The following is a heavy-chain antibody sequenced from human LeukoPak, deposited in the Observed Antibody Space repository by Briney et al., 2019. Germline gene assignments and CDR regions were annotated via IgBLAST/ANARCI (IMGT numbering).Heavy chain of an antibody. CDR2: ISAYNGNT. Sequence: ASVTVSFTCSGYTFTIYGISWVRQAPGQGGEWMGWISAYNGNTKYSQKLQGRVTITTDKATSKDYMELRKLRSDDTAVYYCARVPTWILEWLSFFDYWGQGTLVTVSS. CDR3: ARVPTWILEWLSFFDY. J-gene: IGHJ4*02. D-gene: IGHD3-3*01. CDR1: GYTFTIYG. V-gene: IGHV1-18*01.